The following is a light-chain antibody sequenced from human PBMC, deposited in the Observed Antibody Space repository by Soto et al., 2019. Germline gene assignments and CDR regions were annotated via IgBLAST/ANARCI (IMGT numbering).Light chain of an antibody. CDR3: AAWDDGLGGVV. J-gene: IGLJ2*01. V-gene: IGLV1-47*01. Sequence: QSVLTQPPSASATPGQRVTISCSGSSSNIGTNYVYWYQHLPGTAPKLLIYRNDQRPSGVPDRFSGSMSGTAASLAIGGLGSEVGADYSWAAWDDGLGGVVFGGGPQRTAL. CDR2: RND. CDR1: SSNIGTNY.